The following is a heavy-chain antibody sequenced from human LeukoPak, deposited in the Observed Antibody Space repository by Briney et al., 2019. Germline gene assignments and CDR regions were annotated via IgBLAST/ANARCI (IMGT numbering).Heavy chain of an antibody. CDR2: VHPNLGST. V-gene: IGHV1-46*01. CDR3: ARGSNEYYDSTGRGLTGFDP. D-gene: IGHD3-22*01. Sequence: ASVKVSCKASGYTFSSYYMHWVRQAPGQGLEWMGIVHPNLGSTNYAQKFQGRVTITADESTSTAYMELSSLRSEDTAVYYCARGSNEYYDSTGRGLTGFDPWGQGTLVTVSS. CDR1: GYTFSSYY. J-gene: IGHJ5*02.